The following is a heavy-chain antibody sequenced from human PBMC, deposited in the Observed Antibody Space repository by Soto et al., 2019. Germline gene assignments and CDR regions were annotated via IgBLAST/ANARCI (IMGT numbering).Heavy chain of an antibody. CDR3: ARDFERYFDWSLGFDP. V-gene: IGHV1-18*01. CDR2: ISAYNGNT. J-gene: IGHJ5*02. D-gene: IGHD3-9*01. CDR1: GYTFTSYG. Sequence: GASVKVSCKASGYTFTSYGISWVRQAPGQGLEWMGWISAYNGNTNYAQKLQGRVTMTTDTSTSTAYMELRSLRSGDTAVYYCARDFERYFDWSLGFDPWGQGTLVTVSS.